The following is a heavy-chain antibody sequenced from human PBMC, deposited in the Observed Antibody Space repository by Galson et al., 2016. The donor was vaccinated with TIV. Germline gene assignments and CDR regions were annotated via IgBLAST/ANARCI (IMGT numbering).Heavy chain of an antibody. CDR1: GGFISSHD. J-gene: IGHJ6*03. Sequence: SETLFLTCTVSGGFISSHDWSWIRQPPGKGLEWIGYVNYSGRTNYNPSLKSRVTISVDTSKNQFSLKLSSVTAADTAVYYCAREANCGGDCYSTEGFHYYYMDVLGKGTTVTVSS. CDR3: AREANCGGDCYSTEGFHYYYMDV. D-gene: IGHD2-21*01. V-gene: IGHV4-59*11. CDR2: VNYSGRT.